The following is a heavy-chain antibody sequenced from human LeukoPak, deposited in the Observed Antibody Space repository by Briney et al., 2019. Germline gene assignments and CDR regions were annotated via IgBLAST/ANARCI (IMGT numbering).Heavy chain of an antibody. V-gene: IGHV4-4*07. Sequence: SETLSLTCTVSGGSISSYYWSWIRQPAGKGLEWIGRIYTSGSTNYNPSLKSRVTMSVDTSKNQFSLKLSSVTAADTAVYYCAREGSGSYYNEIAYYYYYMDVWGKGTTVTVSS. D-gene: IGHD3-10*01. CDR2: IYTSGST. CDR1: GGSISSYY. J-gene: IGHJ6*03. CDR3: AREGSGSYYNEIAYYYYYMDV.